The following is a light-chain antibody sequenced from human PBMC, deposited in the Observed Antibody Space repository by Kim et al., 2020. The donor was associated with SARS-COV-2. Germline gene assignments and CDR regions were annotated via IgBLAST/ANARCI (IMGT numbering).Light chain of an antibody. CDR1: SSNIGAGYD. CDR3: QSYDSSLSGFYV. V-gene: IGLV1-40*01. CDR2: GNS. J-gene: IGLJ1*01. Sequence: QSVLTQPPSVSGAPGPRVTISCTGSSSNIGAGYDVHWYQQLPGTATKLLIYGNSNRTSGVPDRFSDSKSGSSASLAITGLQAEDEADYYCQSYDSSLSGFYVFGTGTKVTVL.